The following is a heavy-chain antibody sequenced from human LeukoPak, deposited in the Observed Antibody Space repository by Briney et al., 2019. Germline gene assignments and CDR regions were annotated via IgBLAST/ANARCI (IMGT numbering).Heavy chain of an antibody. J-gene: IGHJ4*02. D-gene: IGHD2-21*01. Sequence: SETLSLTCTVSGGSISSGSHHWGWFRQSPGKGLEWIGSIYYSRTTYYNPSLNSRVTISVVTSKNQFSLQLNSVTAADTAVYYCVRHDGRSGGAMGALDSWGQGSLVTVSS. CDR1: GGSISSGSHH. V-gene: IGHV4-39*01. CDR2: IYYSRTT. CDR3: VRHDGRSGGAMGALDS.